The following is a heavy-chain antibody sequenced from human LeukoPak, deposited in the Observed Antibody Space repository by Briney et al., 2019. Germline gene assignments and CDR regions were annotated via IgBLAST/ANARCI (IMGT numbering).Heavy chain of an antibody. D-gene: IGHD6-19*01. Sequence: ASVKVSCKASGYTFTSYGISWVRQAPGQGLEWMGWISAYNGNTNYAQKLQGRVTMTTDTSTSTAYMELRSLRSDNTAVYYCARPVSSGWRNWFDPWGQGTLVTVSS. CDR1: GYTFTSYG. CDR3: ARPVSSGWRNWFDP. J-gene: IGHJ5*02. CDR2: ISAYNGNT. V-gene: IGHV1-18*01.